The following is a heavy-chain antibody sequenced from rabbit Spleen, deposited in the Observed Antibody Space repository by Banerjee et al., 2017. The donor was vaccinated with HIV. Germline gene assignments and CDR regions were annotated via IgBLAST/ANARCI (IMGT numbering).Heavy chain of an antibody. J-gene: IGHJ4*01. D-gene: IGHD6-1*01. V-gene: IGHV1S45*01. CDR1: GFSFSSSYY. CDR2: IYAGNSAT. Sequence: QEQLVESGGDLVQPEGSLTLTCTASGFSFSSSYYMCWVRQAPGKGLEWIARIYAGNSATNYATWAKGRFTISKTSSTAVTLQMASLTAADTATYFCARYVHSNDVYDLWGPGTWSPS. CDR3: ARYVHSNDVYDL.